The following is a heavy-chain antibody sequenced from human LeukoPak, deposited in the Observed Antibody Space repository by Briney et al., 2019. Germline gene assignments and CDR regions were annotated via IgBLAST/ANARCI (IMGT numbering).Heavy chain of an antibody. J-gene: IGHJ4*02. CDR1: GFTFSSYG. CDR3: AKEAQGVLWFETARG. D-gene: IGHD3-10*01. V-gene: IGHV3-30*18. Sequence: GGSLRLSCAASGFTFSSYGMHWVRQAPGKGLEWVAVISYDGSNKYYADSVKGRFTISRDNSKNTLYLQMNSLRAEDTAVYYCAKEAQGVLWFETARGRGQGTLVTVSS. CDR2: ISYDGSNK.